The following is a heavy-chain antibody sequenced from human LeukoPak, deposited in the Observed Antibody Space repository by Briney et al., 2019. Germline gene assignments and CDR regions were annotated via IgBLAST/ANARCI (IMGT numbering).Heavy chain of an antibody. CDR3: AREWVSQGYFDY. CDR2: FYTSVIT. V-gene: IGHV4-61*02. Sequence: PSETLSLTCTVSGGSISSGSYYWSWLRQPAGKGLEWIGRFYTSVITNYNPSLKSRVTISVDTSKNQFSLKLSSVTAADTAVYYCAREWVSQGYFDYWGQGTLVTVSS. CDR1: GGSISSGSYY. J-gene: IGHJ4*02. D-gene: IGHD1-26*01.